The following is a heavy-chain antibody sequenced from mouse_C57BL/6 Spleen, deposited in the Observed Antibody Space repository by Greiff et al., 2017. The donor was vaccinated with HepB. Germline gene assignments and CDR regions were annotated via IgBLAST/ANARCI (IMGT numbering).Heavy chain of an antibody. V-gene: IGHV1-69*01. CDR3: ARSWSYDYAMDY. Sequence: QVQLQQPGAELVMPGASVKLSCKASGYTFTSYWMHWVKQRPGQGLEWIGEIDPSDSYTNYNQKFKGKSTLTVDKSSSTAYMQLSSLTSEDSAVYYCARSWSYDYAMDYWGQGTSVTVSS. CDR1: GYTFTSYW. CDR2: IDPSDSYT. J-gene: IGHJ4*01. D-gene: IGHD1-1*01.